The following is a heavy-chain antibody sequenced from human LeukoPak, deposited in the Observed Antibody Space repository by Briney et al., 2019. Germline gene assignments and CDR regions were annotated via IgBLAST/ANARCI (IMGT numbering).Heavy chain of an antibody. D-gene: IGHD2-2*01. J-gene: IGHJ6*02. CDR2: ISAYNGNT. V-gene: IGHV1-18*01. CDR1: GYTFTSYG. Sequence: ASVKVSCKASGYTFTSYGISWVRQAPGQGLEWMGWISAYNGNTNYAQKLQGRVTMTTDTSTSTAYMELRSLRSDDTAVYYCARFEDIVVVPAATDVWGQGTTVTVSS. CDR3: ARFEDIVVVPAATDV.